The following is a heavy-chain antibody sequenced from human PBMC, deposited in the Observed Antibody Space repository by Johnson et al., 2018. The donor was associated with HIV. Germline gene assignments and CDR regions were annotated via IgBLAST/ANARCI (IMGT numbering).Heavy chain of an antibody. D-gene: IGHD2-21*01. V-gene: IGHV3-30*04. CDR3: ARGGGCGGDCYSGYDAFDI. Sequence: QVQLVESGGGLIQPGGSLRLSCAASGFTFSSYPMHWVRQAPGKGLQWVAVISYDGSNKYFADSVKGRFTISRDNSKNTVYLQMNSLRPYDTAVYSCARGGGCGGDCYSGYDAFDIWGQGTMVTVSS. CDR1: GFTFSSYP. J-gene: IGHJ3*02. CDR2: ISYDGSNK.